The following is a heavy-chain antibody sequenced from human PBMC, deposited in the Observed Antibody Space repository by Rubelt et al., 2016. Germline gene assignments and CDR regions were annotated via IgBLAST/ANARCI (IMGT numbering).Heavy chain of an antibody. D-gene: IGHD1-26*01. V-gene: IGHV3-73*02. CDR2: IRIKTNNYAT. J-gene: IGHJ4*02. CDR3: AKGYSGSQVPNYFDY. CDR1: GFTFSGSA. Sequence: VAGGGLVQPGGSLKLSCAASGFTFSGSAMHWVRQPPGKGLEWVGRIRIKTNNYATTYAASVKGRFIISRDDSKNTAHLQMNSLKTEDTAVYYCAKGYSGSQVPNYFDYWGQGTLVTVSS.